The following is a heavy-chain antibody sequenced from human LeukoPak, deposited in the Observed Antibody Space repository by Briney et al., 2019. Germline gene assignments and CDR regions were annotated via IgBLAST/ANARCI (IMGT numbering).Heavy chain of an antibody. CDR3: ARHYYSSGWYGYYFDY. Sequence: PGGSLRLSCAASGFTVSSNYMSWVRQAPGKGLEWVSVIYSGGSTYYADSVKGRFTISRDNSKNTLYLQMNSLRAEDTAVYYCARHYYSSGWYGYYFDYWGQGTLVTVSS. V-gene: IGHV3-66*04. J-gene: IGHJ4*02. D-gene: IGHD6-19*01. CDR1: GFTVSSNY. CDR2: IYSGGST.